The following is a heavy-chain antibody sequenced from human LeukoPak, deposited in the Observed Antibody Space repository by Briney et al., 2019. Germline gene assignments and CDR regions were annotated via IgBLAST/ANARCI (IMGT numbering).Heavy chain of an antibody. CDR2: IGTAGDT. D-gene: IGHD6-13*01. CDR1: GFTFSSYD. J-gene: IGHJ4*02. V-gene: IGHV3-13*01. CDR3: ASSSSWYNFDS. Sequence: GGSLRLSCAASGFTFSSYDMHWVRQATGKGLEWVSAIGTAGDTYYPGSVKGRFTISRENAKNSLYLQMNSLRAGDTAVYYCASSSSWYNFDSWGQGTLVTVSS.